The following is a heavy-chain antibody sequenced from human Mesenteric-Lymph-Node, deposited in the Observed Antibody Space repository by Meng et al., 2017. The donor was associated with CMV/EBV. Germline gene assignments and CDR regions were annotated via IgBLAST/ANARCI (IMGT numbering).Heavy chain of an antibody. CDR1: GDSITYYY. CDR2: ISYTGST. D-gene: IGHD6-19*01. Sequence: GSLRLSCTVSGDSITYYYWSWIRQPPGKGLEWIGYISYTGSTNYNPSLKSRVTISADTSKNQFSLNPNSVTAADTAVYYCARGSGWYYYWGQGTLVTVSS. J-gene: IGHJ4*02. CDR3: ARGSGWYYY. V-gene: IGHV4-59*01.